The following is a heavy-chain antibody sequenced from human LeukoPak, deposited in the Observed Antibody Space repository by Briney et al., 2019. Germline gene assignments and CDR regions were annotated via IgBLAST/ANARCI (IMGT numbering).Heavy chain of an antibody. CDR2: IYHSGST. CDR1: WGSISSNSYY. J-gene: IGHJ4*02. Sequence: PSETLSLTCTVSWGSISSNSYYWGWIRQPPGEGLEWIGYIYHSGSTYYNPSLKSRVTISVDRSKNQFFLKLSSVTAADTAVYYCARGSDNYYDSSGYYPSDYWGQGTLVTVSS. CDR3: ARGSDNYYDSSGYYPSDY. D-gene: IGHD3-22*01. V-gene: IGHV4-39*07.